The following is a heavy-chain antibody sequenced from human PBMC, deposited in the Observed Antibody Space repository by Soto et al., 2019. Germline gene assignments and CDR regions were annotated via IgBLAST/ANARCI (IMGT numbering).Heavy chain of an antibody. CDR1: GDSVSSNSAA. J-gene: IGHJ6*03. D-gene: IGHD3-16*01. Sequence: SQTLSLTCAISGDSVSSNSAAWNWIRQSPSRGLEWLGRTYYRSKWYNDYAVSVKSRITINPDTSKNQFSLKLSSVTAADTAVYYCARGAGEPTLYYYYYYMDVWGKGTTVTVSS. CDR2: TYYRSKWYN. CDR3: ARGAGEPTLYYYYYYMDV. V-gene: IGHV6-1*01.